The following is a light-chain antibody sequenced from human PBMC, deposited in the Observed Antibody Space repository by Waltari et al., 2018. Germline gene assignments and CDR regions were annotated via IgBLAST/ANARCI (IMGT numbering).Light chain of an antibody. V-gene: IGKV1-12*01. CDR2: DAS. CDR3: QQADRFPLT. Sequence: DIQMTQSPSSVSASVGDRVIITCRARQDIISGLAWYQQKPGEAPKFLIYDASTLQSGVPSRFSGSGSGKEYTLTISSLQPEDFATYYCQQADRFPLTFGGGTKL. J-gene: IGKJ4*01. CDR1: QDIISG.